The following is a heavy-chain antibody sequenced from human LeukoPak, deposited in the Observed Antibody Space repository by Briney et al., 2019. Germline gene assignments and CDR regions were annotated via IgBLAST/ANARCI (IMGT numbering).Heavy chain of an antibody. J-gene: IGHJ4*02. Sequence: GGSLRLSCVASGFTFSNYPMSWVRQAPGKGLESVSALTGSGSNTYYADSVKGRFTISRDNSKNTLFLQMNSLRAEDTAIYYCAKDLFGSSWYHSREDSWGQGTLVTVSS. CDR3: AKDLFGSSWYHSREDS. CDR2: LTGSGSNT. D-gene: IGHD6-13*01. V-gene: IGHV3-23*01. CDR1: GFTFSNYP.